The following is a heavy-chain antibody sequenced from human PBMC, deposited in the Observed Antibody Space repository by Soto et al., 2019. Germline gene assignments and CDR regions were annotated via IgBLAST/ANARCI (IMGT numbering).Heavy chain of an antibody. Sequence: GGSLRLSCAASGFTFSSYWMSWVRQAPGKGLEWVANIKQDGSEKYYVDSVKGRFTISRDNAKNSLYLQMNSLRAEDTAVYYCAGDPGVAARPGYFDYWGQGTLVTVSS. D-gene: IGHD6-6*01. J-gene: IGHJ4*02. CDR2: IKQDGSEK. V-gene: IGHV3-7*03. CDR3: AGDPGVAARPGYFDY. CDR1: GFTFSSYW.